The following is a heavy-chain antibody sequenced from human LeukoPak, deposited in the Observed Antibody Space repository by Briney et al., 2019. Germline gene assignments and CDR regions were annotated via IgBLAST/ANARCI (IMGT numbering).Heavy chain of an antibody. Sequence: GESLKIPCKGSGYSFTSYWIGWVRQMPGKGLEWMGIIYPGDSDTRYSPSFQGQVTISADKSISTAYLQWSSLKASDTAMYYCARLKATGWSPYYYYGMDVWGQGTTVTVSS. J-gene: IGHJ6*02. V-gene: IGHV5-51*01. D-gene: IGHD6-19*01. CDR3: ARLKATGWSPYYYYGMDV. CDR2: IYPGDSDT. CDR1: GYSFTSYW.